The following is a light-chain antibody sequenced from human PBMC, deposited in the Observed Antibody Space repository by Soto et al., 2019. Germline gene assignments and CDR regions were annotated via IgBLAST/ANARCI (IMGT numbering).Light chain of an antibody. CDR1: QSVGTY. Sequence: EIVLTQSPATQSLSPGERATLSCRASQSVGTYLAWYQQKPGQAPRLLIYDASHRATGIPARFSGSGSGTDFTLTISSLEPEDFADYYCQQRSNWPPVTFGPGTKVDIK. J-gene: IGKJ3*01. V-gene: IGKV3-11*01. CDR3: QQRSNWPPVT. CDR2: DAS.